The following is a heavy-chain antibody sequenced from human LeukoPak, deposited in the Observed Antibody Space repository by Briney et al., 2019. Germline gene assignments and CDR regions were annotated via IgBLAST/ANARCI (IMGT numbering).Heavy chain of an antibody. CDR1: GVTFPKYA. D-gene: IGHD3-22*01. CDR3: AKCYRLYYDSSDSFDY. Sequence: GGSLTLSCAASGVTFPKYAMSWVRQAPGKGLEWVSAISGSGGSTYYADSVKGRFTISRDNSKNTLYLQMNSLRAEDTAVYYCAKCYRLYYDSSDSFDYWGQGTLVTVSS. CDR2: ISGSGGST. J-gene: IGHJ4*02. V-gene: IGHV3-23*01.